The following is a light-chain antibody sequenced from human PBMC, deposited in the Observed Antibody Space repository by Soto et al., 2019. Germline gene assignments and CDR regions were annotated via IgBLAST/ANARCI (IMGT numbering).Light chain of an antibody. CDR1: QSISGW. J-gene: IGKJ2*01. CDR2: KAS. CDR3: QQYNSYSRA. Sequence: DIQMTQSPSTLSASVGDRVTITCRASQSISGWLAWYQQKPGKAPNLLIYKASSLQSGAPSRFSGSGSGTEFTLTISGLQPDDFATYYCQQYNSYSRAFGQGTKLEI. V-gene: IGKV1-5*03.